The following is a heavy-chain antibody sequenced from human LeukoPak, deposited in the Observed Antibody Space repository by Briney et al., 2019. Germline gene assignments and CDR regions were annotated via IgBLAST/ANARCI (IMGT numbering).Heavy chain of an antibody. CDR2: ISSSSYI. D-gene: IGHD4-17*01. V-gene: IGHV3-21*01. CDR3: ARDGDYPINFDY. Sequence: GGSLRLSCAASGFTFSSYSMNWVRQAPGKGLEWVSSISSSSYIYYADSVKGRFTISRDNAKNSLYLQMNSLRAEDTAVYYCARDGDYPINFDYWGQGTLVTDSS. CDR1: GFTFSSYS. J-gene: IGHJ4*02.